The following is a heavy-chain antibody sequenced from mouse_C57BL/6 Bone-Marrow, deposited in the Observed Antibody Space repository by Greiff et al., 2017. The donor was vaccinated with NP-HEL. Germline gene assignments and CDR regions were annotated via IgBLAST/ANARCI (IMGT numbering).Heavy chain of an antibody. D-gene: IGHD1-1*01. CDR3: ARDYGSSFYWYFDV. CDR1: GFTFSDYY. J-gene: IGHJ1*03. V-gene: IGHV5-12*01. CDR2: ISNGGGST. Sequence: EVQRVESGGGLVQPGGSLKLSCAASGFTFSDYYMYWVRQTPEQRLEWVAYISNGGGSTYYPDPVKGRFTLSRDNAKNTLYLQMSRLKSEDTAMYYCARDYGSSFYWYFDVWGTGTTVTVSS.